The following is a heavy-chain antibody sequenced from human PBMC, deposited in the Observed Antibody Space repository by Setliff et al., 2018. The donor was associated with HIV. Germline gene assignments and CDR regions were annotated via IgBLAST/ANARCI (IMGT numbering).Heavy chain of an antibody. CDR1: GGSISTSRYY. V-gene: IGHV4-39*01. Sequence: SETLSLTCTVSGGSISTSRYYWGWIRQPPGKGLEWIGSINYRGNTYYHPSLKSRAAISVDTSKNQISLKLSSVTAADTAVYYCASLDGSESPYIYYYYMDVWGEGTAVTVSS. J-gene: IGHJ6*03. CDR3: ASLDGSESPYIYYYYMDV. D-gene: IGHD3-10*01. CDR2: INYRGNT.